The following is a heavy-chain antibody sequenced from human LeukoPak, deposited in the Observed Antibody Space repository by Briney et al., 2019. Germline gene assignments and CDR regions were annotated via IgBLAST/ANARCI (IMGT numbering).Heavy chain of an antibody. V-gene: IGHV3-23*01. CDR2: ISGSGGST. CDR3: AINKEVVVAATGTFDY. D-gene: IGHD2-15*01. Sequence: PGGSLRLSCAASGFTSSSYAMSWVRQAPGKWLEWVSAISGSGGSTYYADSVKGRFTISRDNSKNTLYLQMNSLRAEDTAVYYCAINKEVVVAATGTFDYWGQGTLVTVSS. J-gene: IGHJ4*02. CDR1: GFTSSSYA.